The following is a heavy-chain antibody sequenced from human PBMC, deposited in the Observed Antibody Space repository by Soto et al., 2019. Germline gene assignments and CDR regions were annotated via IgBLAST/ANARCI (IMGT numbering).Heavy chain of an antibody. V-gene: IGHV4-4*02. J-gene: IGHJ4*02. CDR3: ARVSSVAHYFAQ. CDR1: GGSIISSNW. Sequence: QVQLQESGPGLVKPSGTLSLTCAVSGGSIISSNWWSWVRQIPEKGLEWIGEIYHSGSTKYNPSHRRRVSISVDKSKRQFSLRVNYVTAADTAIYYCARVSSVAHYFAQWGQGTLVAVSS. CDR2: IYHSGST. D-gene: IGHD1-26*01.